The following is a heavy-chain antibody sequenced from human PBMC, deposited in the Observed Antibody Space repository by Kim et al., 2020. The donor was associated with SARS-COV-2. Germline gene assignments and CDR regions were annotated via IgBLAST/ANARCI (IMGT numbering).Heavy chain of an antibody. D-gene: IGHD5-12*01. CDR2: IYYSGTF. V-gene: IGHV4-31*03. CDR1: NGSINTRHYY. J-gene: IGHJ5*02. Sequence: SETLSLTCTVSNGSINTRHYYWNWIRQLPGKGLEWIGYIYYSGTFYSRPSLKSRVDMSIDTSKNQFSLKLNSVTAADTAVYYCARASSRVATTWFDPWGQGTLVTVSS. CDR3: ARASSRVATTWFDP.